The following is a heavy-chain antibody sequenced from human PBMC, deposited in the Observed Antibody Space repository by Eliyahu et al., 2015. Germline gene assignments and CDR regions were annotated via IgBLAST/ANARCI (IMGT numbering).Heavy chain of an antibody. CDR3: ARGPEXKSAYYYNY. D-gene: IGHD3-22*01. V-gene: IGHV1-69*01. CDR1: GGSFSSYT. Sequence: QVQLVQSGAEVKKPGSSVRVSCKAXGGSFSSYTIDWVRQAPGQGLEWMGGIIPIFGTANYAQKFQGRVTISADESTSTAYMELSSLRTEDAAVYYCARGPEXKSAYYYNYWGQGTLVTVSS. CDR2: IIPIFGTA. J-gene: IGHJ4*02.